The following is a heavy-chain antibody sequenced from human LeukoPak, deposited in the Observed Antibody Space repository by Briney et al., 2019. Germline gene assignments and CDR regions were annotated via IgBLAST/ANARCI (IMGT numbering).Heavy chain of an antibody. J-gene: IGHJ4*02. CDR2: IYPGESDT. Sequence: GESLKISCKGSGYSFTSYWIGWVRQMPGKGLEGMGIIYPGESDTRYSPSFQGQVTISADKSNSTAYLQWSSLKASDTAMYYCARGLAVAGPYTFDYWGQGTLVTVSS. V-gene: IGHV5-51*01. D-gene: IGHD6-19*01. CDR1: GYSFTSYW. CDR3: ARGLAVAGPYTFDY.